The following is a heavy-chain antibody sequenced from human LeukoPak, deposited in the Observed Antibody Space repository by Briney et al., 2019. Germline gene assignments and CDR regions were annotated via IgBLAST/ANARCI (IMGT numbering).Heavy chain of an antibody. CDR3: ARDLGDYDFWSGSFDY. CDR2: ISSSSSTI. CDR1: GLTFSSYS. Sequence: GGSMRLSCAASGLTFSSYSMNWVRQAPGKGLEWVSYISSSSSTIYYADSVKGRFTISRDNAKNSLYLQMNSLRAEDTAVYYCARDLGDYDFWSGSFDYWGQGTLVTVSS. D-gene: IGHD3-3*01. V-gene: IGHV3-48*01. J-gene: IGHJ4*02.